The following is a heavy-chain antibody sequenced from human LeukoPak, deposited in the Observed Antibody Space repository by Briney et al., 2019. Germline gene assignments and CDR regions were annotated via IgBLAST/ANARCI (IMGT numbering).Heavy chain of an antibody. J-gene: IGHJ4*02. D-gene: IGHD3-16*02. CDR1: GFTFSSYS. CDR3: AKDPPRYDYVWGSYRYASGDY. V-gene: IGHV3-21*04. CDR2: ISTSSRYI. Sequence: GGSLRLSCAASGFTFSSYSMNWVRQAPGKGLEWVSSISTSSRYIYYADSVKGRFTISRDNSKNTLYLQMNSLRAEDTAVYYCAKDPPRYDYVWGSYRYASGDYWGQGTLVTVSS.